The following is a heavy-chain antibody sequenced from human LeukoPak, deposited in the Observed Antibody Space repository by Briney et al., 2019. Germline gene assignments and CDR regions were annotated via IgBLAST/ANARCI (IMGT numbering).Heavy chain of an antibody. CDR1: GFTFSSYA. Sequence: GGSLRLSCAASGFTFSSYAMSWVRQAPGKGLEWVSYISSSSSTIYYADSVKGRFTISRDNAKNSLYLQMNSLRGEDTAVYYCARHSSPGCSSTSCPRGFDYWGQGTLVTVSS. CDR2: ISSSSSTI. D-gene: IGHD2-2*01. V-gene: IGHV3-48*01. J-gene: IGHJ4*02. CDR3: ARHSSPGCSSTSCPRGFDY.